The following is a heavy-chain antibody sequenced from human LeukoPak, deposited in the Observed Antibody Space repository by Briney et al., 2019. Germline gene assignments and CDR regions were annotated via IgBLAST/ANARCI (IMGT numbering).Heavy chain of an antibody. V-gene: IGHV4-4*02. Sequence: SETLSLTCAVSGVSISSSNWWSWVRQPPGKGLEWIGEVYHSGSTNYNPSLKSRVSISVDKSKNQLSLKLSSVTAADTAVYYCARSKVLFIAVAGTKWFDPWGQGTLVTVSS. D-gene: IGHD6-19*01. CDR1: GVSISSSNW. CDR2: VYHSGST. J-gene: IGHJ5*02. CDR3: ARSKVLFIAVAGTKWFDP.